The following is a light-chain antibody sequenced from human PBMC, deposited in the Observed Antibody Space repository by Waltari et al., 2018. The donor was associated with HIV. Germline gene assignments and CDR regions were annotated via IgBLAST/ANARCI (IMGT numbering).Light chain of an antibody. CDR1: TSDIGAYNY. CDR3: GSFSTISTLI. J-gene: IGLJ2*01. Sequence: QSALTQPASVSASPGPSLTISCTGSTSDIGAYNYVSWYQQGPGKAPKLIIYEVSNRPSGVSNRFSGSKSGNTASLTISGLQPEDEADYFCGSFSTISTLIFGGGTKVTVL. CDR2: EVS. V-gene: IGLV2-14*01.